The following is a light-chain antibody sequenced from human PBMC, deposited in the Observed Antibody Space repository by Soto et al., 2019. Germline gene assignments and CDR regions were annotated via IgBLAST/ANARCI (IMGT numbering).Light chain of an antibody. CDR2: WAS. Sequence: DIVMTQSPDSLAVSLGERATINCKSSQSVLYSSNNKNYLAWYQQKPGQPPKLLIYWASTRESGVPDRFSGSGSGTDFTRTISSLQAEDVAVYYCQHRGTFGQGTKVEIK. CDR3: QHRGT. J-gene: IGKJ1*01. CDR1: QSVLYSSNNKNY. V-gene: IGKV4-1*01.